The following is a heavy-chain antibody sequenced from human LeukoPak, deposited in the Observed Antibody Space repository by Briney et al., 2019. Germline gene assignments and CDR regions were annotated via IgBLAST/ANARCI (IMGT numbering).Heavy chain of an antibody. J-gene: IGHJ4*02. V-gene: IGHV3-53*01. CDR1: GFTVSSNY. CDR2: IYSGGST. D-gene: IGHD6-19*01. CDR3: ARGGVAVAGTPAIDY. Sequence: SGGSLRLSCAASGFTVSSNYMSWVRQAPGKGLEWVSVIYSGGSTYYADSVKGRFTISRDNSKNTLYLQMNSLRAEDTAVYYCARGGVAVAGTPAIDYWGQGTLVTVSS.